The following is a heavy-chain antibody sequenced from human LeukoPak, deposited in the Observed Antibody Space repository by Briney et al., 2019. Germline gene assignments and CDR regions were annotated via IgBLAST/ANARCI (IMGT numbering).Heavy chain of an antibody. J-gene: IGHJ6*03. D-gene: IGHD3-16*01. CDR1: GYTLTELS. Sequence: ASVKVSCKVSGYTLTELSMHWVRQAPGKGLEWMGGFDPEDGETIYAQKFQGRVTMTRDTSTSTVYMELSSLRSADTAVYYCARALFGAREIYCYYMDVWGKGTTVTVSS. CDR3: ARALFGAREIYCYYMDV. V-gene: IGHV1-24*01. CDR2: FDPEDGET.